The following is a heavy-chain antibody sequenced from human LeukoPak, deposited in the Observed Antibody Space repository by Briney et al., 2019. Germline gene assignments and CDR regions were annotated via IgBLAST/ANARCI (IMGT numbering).Heavy chain of an antibody. D-gene: IGHD5-24*01. CDR3: ARARWLPRLWGMDV. V-gene: IGHV3-48*03. CDR2: ISSSGSTI. Sequence: GGSLRLSCAAYGFTFSSYEMNWVRQAPGKGLEWVSYISSSGSTIYYADSVKGRFTISRDNAKNSLYLQMNSLRAEDTAVYYCARARWLPRLWGMDVWGQGTTVTVSS. CDR1: GFTFSSYE. J-gene: IGHJ6*02.